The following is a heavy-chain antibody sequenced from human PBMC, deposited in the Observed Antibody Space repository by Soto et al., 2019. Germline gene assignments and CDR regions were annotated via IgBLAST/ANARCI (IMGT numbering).Heavy chain of an antibody. CDR3: AKDVSQYSSSWAWYFDY. D-gene: IGHD6-13*01. V-gene: IGHV3-30*18. Sequence: QVQLVESGGGVVQPGRSLRLSCAVSGFTFSNYGIHWVRQAPGKGLEWVSVISYDGSNKYYADSVKGRFTISRDNSKNTLSLQMNCLRAEDTAVYYCAKDVSQYSSSWAWYFDYWGQGTLVTVSS. CDR1: GFTFSNYG. J-gene: IGHJ4*02. CDR2: ISYDGSNK.